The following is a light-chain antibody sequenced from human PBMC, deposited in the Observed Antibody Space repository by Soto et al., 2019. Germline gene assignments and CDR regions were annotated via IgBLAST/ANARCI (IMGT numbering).Light chain of an antibody. Sequence: QSVLTQPASVSGSPGQSITIACTGTSSDIGAYHYVSWYQQHPGKAPKLMIYDVSIRPSGVSSRFPGSKSANTASLTISGLQAEDEADYYCTSYTNRDTVVFGGGTKLTVL. J-gene: IGLJ2*01. V-gene: IGLV2-14*03. CDR2: DVS. CDR3: TSYTNRDTVV. CDR1: SSDIGAYHY.